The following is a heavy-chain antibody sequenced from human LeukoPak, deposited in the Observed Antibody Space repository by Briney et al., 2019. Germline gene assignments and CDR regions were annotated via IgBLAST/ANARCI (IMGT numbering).Heavy chain of an antibody. CDR3: IVPGNLIDY. J-gene: IGHJ4*02. Sequence: ASVKVSCRASGGTFSRHTISWVRQAPGQGLEWMGWMNPNSGNTGYAQKFQGRVTMTRNTSISTAYMELSSLRSEDTAVSYCIVPGNLIDYWGQGTLVTVSS. CDR2: MNPNSGNT. V-gene: IGHV1-8*01. CDR1: GGTFSRHT. D-gene: IGHD6-19*01.